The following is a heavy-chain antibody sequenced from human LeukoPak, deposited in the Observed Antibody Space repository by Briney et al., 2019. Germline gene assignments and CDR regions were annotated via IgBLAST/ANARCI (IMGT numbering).Heavy chain of an antibody. V-gene: IGHV3-66*01. J-gene: IGHJ4*02. CDR1: GFTFSSYA. CDR3: ARGGGTTQFDY. D-gene: IGHD2/OR15-2a*01. CDR2: IYSGGST. Sequence: GGSLRLSCAASGFTFSSYAMSWVRQAPGKGLEWVSVIYSGGSTYYADSVRGRFTISRDSSKNTLNLQMNSLRVEDTAVYYCARGGGTTQFDYWGQGTLVTVSS.